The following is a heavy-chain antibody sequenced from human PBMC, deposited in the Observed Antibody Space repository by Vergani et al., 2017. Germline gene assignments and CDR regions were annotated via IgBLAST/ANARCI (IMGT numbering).Heavy chain of an antibody. D-gene: IGHD6-6*01. CDR1: GYTFTSYD. J-gene: IGHJ6*03. Sequence: QVQLVQSGAEVKKPGASVKVSCKASGYTFTSYDINWVRQATGQGLEWMGWMNPNSGNTGYAQKFQGRVTMTRNTSISKAYMELSSLRSEDTAVYYCARDAIEYSSSSETRDYYYYYYMDVWGKGTTVTVSS. V-gene: IGHV1-8*01. CDR3: ARDAIEYSSSSETRDYYYYYYMDV. CDR2: MNPNSGNT.